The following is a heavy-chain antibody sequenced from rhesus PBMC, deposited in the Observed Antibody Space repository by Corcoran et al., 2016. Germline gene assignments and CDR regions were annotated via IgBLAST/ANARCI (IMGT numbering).Heavy chain of an antibody. V-gene: IGHV4-80*01. CDR1: GAAISSDG. J-gene: IGHJ4*01. Sequence: QVQLQESGPGLVKPSETLSLSCAGSGAAISSDGWRWSRQSPGKGLEWIGEINGNSVSTKYNPSLKSRVTISKDASKNQFSLNLSSVTVADTAVNYCARHSGYSFDYWGQGVLVTVSS. CDR2: INGNSVST. CDR3: ARHSGYSFDY. D-gene: IGHD5-24*01.